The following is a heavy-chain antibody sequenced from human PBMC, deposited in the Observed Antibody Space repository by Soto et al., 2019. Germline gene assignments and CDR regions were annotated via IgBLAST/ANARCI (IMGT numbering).Heavy chain of an antibody. CDR2: INPNSGGT. J-gene: IGHJ4*02. D-gene: IGHD6-6*01. CDR3: ARGRPLAGLGY. CDR1: GYTFTGYY. V-gene: IGHV1-2*04. Sequence: ASVKVSCKASGYTFTGYYMHWVRQAPGQGLEWMGWINPNSGGTNYAQKFQGWVTMTRDTSISTAYMELSSLRSEDTAVYYCARGRPLAGLGYWGQGTLVTVSS.